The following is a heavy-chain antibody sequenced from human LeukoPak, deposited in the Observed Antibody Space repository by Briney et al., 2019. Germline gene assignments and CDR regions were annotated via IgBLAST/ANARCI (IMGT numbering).Heavy chain of an antibody. J-gene: IGHJ3*02. CDR2: IKPDESRI. Sequence: GGSLRLSCTNSGPTFNRDWMGWLRQAPGKGLEWLAHIKPDESRIFYADSVKGRFALSRDNAKNSVHLQMNSLRAEDTAVYYYAKGLDLGAFDIWGQGTMVTVSS. V-gene: IGHV3-7*01. CDR3: AKGLDLGAFDI. D-gene: IGHD7-27*01. CDR1: GPTFNRDW.